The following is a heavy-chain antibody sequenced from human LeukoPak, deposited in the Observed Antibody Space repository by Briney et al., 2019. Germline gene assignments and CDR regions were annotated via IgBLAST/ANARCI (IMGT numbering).Heavy chain of an antibody. V-gene: IGHV1-69*13. D-gene: IGHD3-22*01. J-gene: IGHJ1*01. Sequence: ASVTVSCKASGGTFSSYAISWVRQAPGQGLEWMGGIIPIFGTANYAQKFQGRVTITADESTSTAYMELSSLRSEDTAVYYCAKDPYYYDRFQHWGQGTLATVSS. CDR1: GGTFSSYA. CDR2: IIPIFGTA. CDR3: AKDPYYYDRFQH.